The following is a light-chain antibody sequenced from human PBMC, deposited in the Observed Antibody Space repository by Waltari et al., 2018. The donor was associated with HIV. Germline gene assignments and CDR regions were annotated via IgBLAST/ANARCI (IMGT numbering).Light chain of an antibody. CDR1: SSNIGNNY. J-gene: IGLJ1*01. CDR3: GTWDSSLSAVV. Sequence: QSVLTQPPSVSAAPGQKVTISCSGSSSNIGNNYVSWYQQLPGTAPELLIYDDNERPSGIPDRFSGSKSGTSATLGITGLQTGDEADYYCGTWDSSLSAVVFGTVTKVTVL. V-gene: IGLV1-51*01. CDR2: DDN.